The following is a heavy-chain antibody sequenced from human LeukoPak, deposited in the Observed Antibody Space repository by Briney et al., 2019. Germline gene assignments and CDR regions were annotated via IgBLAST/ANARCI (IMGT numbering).Heavy chain of an antibody. D-gene: IGHD3-22*01. CDR1: GFTFSSYG. J-gene: IGHJ3*02. CDR3: AKGKLVVIEGEVDAFDI. V-gene: IGHV3-33*06. Sequence: GSLRLSCAASGFTFSSYGMHWVRQAPGKGLEWVAVIWYDGSNKYYADSVKGRFTISRDNSKNTLYLQMNSLRAEDTAVYYCAKGKLVVIEGEVDAFDIRGQGTMVTVSS. CDR2: IWYDGSNK.